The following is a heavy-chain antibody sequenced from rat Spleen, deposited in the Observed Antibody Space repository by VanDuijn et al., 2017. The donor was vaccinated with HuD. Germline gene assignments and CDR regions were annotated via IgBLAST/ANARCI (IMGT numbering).Heavy chain of an antibody. D-gene: IGHD1-12*02. Sequence: QVQLKESGPGLVQPSQTLSLTCAVSGFSLISTSIHWIRQPPGRGLEWMGGIWGDGSTDYNSPLKSRLSISRDTSKSQVFLQMNSLQTDDTAIYFCTGYDGSYYHYPTWFAYWGQGTLVTVSS. V-gene: IGHV2-1*01. CDR1: GFSLISTS. CDR3: TGYDGSYYHYPTWFAY. J-gene: IGHJ3*01. CDR2: IWGDGST.